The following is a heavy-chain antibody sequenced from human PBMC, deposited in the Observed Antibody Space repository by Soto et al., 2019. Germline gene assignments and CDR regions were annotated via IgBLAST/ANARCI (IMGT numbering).Heavy chain of an antibody. CDR2: IYHSGST. CDR3: ARADCSGGSCYSSANWFDP. CDR1: SGSISSSNW. J-gene: IGHJ5*02. V-gene: IGHV4-4*02. Sequence: QAQLQESGPGLVKPSGTLSLTCAVSSGSISSSNWWSWVRQPPGKGLEWIGEIYHSGSTNYNPSRKSRVTMSVEKSKNQFSLKLSSVTAADTAVYYCARADCSGGSCYSSANWFDPWGQGTLVTVSS. D-gene: IGHD2-15*01.